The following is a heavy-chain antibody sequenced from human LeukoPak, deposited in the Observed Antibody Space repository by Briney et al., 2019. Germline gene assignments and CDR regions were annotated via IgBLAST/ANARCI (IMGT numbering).Heavy chain of an antibody. J-gene: IGHJ6*03. CDR1: GGSINSSSSYY. D-gene: IGHD1-26*01. CDR3: AREGWDYYYYMDV. Sequence: PSETLSLTCTVSGGSINSSSSYYWGWIRQPPGKGLEWIGSIYYSGSTYYNPSLKSRVTISVDTSKNQFSLKLSSVTAADTAVYYCAREGWDYYYYMDVWGKGTTVTVSS. CDR2: IYYSGST. V-gene: IGHV4-39*07.